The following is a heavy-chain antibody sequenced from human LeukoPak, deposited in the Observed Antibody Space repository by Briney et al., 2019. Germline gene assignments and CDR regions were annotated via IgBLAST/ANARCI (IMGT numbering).Heavy chain of an antibody. D-gene: IGHD4-11*01. CDR3: ARQGPSDYSNHHDY. Sequence: SETLSLTCAVYGGSFSGYYWSWIRQPPGKGLEWIGEINHSGSTYYNPSLKSRLSISVDTSKNQFSLKVSSVTAADTAIYYCARQGPSDYSNHHDYWGQGTLVTVSS. V-gene: IGHV4-34*01. CDR2: INHSGST. J-gene: IGHJ4*02. CDR1: GGSFSGYY.